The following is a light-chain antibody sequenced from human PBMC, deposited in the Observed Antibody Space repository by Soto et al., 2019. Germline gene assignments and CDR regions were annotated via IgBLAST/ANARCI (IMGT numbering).Light chain of an antibody. CDR1: SSDVGASKY. CDR2: EVS. V-gene: IGLV2-14*01. Sequence: QSVLTQPASVSGSPGQSITISCTGTSSDVGASKYVSWYQQHPGKAPKLMIYEVSNRPSGVSNRFSGSKSGNTASLTSSGLQAEDEADYYCSSYTSTITVLFGGGTKLTVL. CDR3: SSYTSTITVL. J-gene: IGLJ2*01.